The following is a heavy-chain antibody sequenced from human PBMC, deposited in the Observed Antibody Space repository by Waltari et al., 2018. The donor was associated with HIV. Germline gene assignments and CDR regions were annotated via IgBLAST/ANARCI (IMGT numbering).Heavy chain of an antibody. J-gene: IGHJ4*02. V-gene: IGHV4-4*07. CDR1: GGSISSYY. CDR3: AREGYSSGWYLYYFDY. D-gene: IGHD6-19*01. Sequence: QVQLQESGPGLVKPSETLSLTCTVSGGSISSYYWIWIRQPAGKGLEWIGRIYTSGSTNYNPALKSRVTMSVDTSKNQFSLKLSSVTAADTAVYYCAREGYSSGWYLYYFDYWGQGTLVTVSS. CDR2: IYTSGST.